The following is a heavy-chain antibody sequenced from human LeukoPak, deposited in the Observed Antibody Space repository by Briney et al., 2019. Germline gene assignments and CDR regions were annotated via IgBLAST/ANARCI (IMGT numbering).Heavy chain of an antibody. CDR3: ARDVSCGWYCNWFDP. D-gene: IGHD6-19*01. CDR1: GFTFSSYW. CDR2: IKQDGSEK. V-gene: IGHV3-7*01. J-gene: IGHJ5*02. Sequence: GGSLRLSCAASGFTFSSYWMSWVRQAPGKGLEWVANIKQDGSEKYYVDSVKGRFTISRDNAMNSLYLQMNSLRAEDTAVYYCARDVSCGWYCNWFDPWGQGTLVTVSS.